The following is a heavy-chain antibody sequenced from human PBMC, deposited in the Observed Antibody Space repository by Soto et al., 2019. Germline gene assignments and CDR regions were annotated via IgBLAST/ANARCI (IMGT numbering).Heavy chain of an antibody. V-gene: IGHV4-31*03. J-gene: IGHJ3*02. CDR2: IYYSGST. Sequence: QVQLQESGPGLVKPSQTLSLTCTVSGGSITSGGYYWSWIRQHPGKGLEWIGYIYYSGSTYYNPSLRSRVTISVDTSKNQFSLRLSSVTAADTAVYYCAREPGCGGNSRERGAFDIWGQGTMVTVSS. CDR1: GGSITSGGYY. CDR3: AREPGCGGNSRERGAFDI. D-gene: IGHD2-21*02.